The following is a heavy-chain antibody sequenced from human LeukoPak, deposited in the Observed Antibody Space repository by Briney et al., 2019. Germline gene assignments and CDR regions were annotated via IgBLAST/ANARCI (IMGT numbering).Heavy chain of an antibody. J-gene: IGHJ4*02. CDR3: ARGVLGYSYGFDY. D-gene: IGHD5-18*01. CDR2: IFSGGTT. V-gene: IGHV3-53*04. CDR1: GFTVSSNY. Sequence: GGSLRLSCAASGFTVSSNYMSWVRQAPGKGLEWVSVIFSGGTTYYPDSVKGRFTISRHNSENTLYLQMNSLRGEDTAVYYCARGVLGYSYGFDYWGQGTLVTVSS.